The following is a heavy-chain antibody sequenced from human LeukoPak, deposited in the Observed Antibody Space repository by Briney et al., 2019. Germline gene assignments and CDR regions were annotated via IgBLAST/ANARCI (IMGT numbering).Heavy chain of an antibody. J-gene: IGHJ5*01. CDR1: GFPFSSYA. D-gene: IGHD3-22*01. CDR3: ATGYSDSLRSPLDS. CDR2: ISDSGGST. Sequence: PGGSLRLSCSASGFPFSSYAMHWVRQAPGKGLEYVSAISDSGGSTYYADSVKGRFTISRDDSKNTLFLQMNSLRAEDTAVYYCATGYSDSLRSPLDSWGQGTLVTVSS. V-gene: IGHV3-64*04.